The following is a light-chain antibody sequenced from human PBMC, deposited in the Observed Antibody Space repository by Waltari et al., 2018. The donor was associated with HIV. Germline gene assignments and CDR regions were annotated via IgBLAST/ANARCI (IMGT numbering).Light chain of an antibody. Sequence: QSALTQPASVSGSPGQSITISCFGTSSDIGAYDYVSWYQQRPGQAPRVMIYDVSNRPSGVPVRFSGSKSGDSASLTISGLQAEDEAHYHCCAYSSDNTPVFGGGTRLTVL. V-gene: IGLV2-14*03. J-gene: IGLJ3*02. CDR3: CAYSSDNTPV. CDR1: SSDIGAYDY. CDR2: DVS.